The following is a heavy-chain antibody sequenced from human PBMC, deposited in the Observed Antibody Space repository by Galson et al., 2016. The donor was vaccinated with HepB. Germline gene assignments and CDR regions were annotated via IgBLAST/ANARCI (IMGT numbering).Heavy chain of an antibody. CDR1: GYSFTSYW. V-gene: IGHV5-10-1*01. CDR3: ARHCSGGSCYPPDY. D-gene: IGHD2-15*01. CDR2: IDPSGSYT. Sequence: QSGAEVKKPGESLRISCKTSGYSFTSYWISWVRQMPGNGLEWMGRIDPSGSYTKYSPSFRGHVTISVDKSTSTAYLEFTSLKSSDNAMYYCARHCSGGSCYPPDYWAPRPLLTVS. J-gene: IGHJ4*02.